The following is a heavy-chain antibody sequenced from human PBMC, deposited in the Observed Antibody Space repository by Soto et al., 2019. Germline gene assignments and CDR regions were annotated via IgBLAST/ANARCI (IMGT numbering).Heavy chain of an antibody. CDR2: IYYSGNT. CDR3: ARTDLECTSCYVGWFDP. V-gene: IGHV4-31*03. J-gene: IGHJ5*02. Sequence: SETLSLTCIVSGGSISSNDFYWSWIRQHPGKGLEWIGYIYYSGNTYYNPSLKSRVTISVDTSKNQFSLKLSSVTAADTAVYYCARTDLECTSCYVGWFDPWGQGTLVTVSS. D-gene: IGHD2-2*01. CDR1: GGSISSNDFY.